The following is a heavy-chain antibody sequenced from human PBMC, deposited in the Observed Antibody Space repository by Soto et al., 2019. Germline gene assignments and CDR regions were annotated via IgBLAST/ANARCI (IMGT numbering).Heavy chain of an antibody. V-gene: IGHV3-21*01. CDR3: VRARATDSRPDY. Sequence: PGGSLRLSCAASGFTFGLYSMIWVRQAPGKGLEWVSSISSSSSYIYYADSMKGRFTLSRDNAQNSLYLQMNSLRVDDTAVYYCVRARATDSRPDYWGQGTLVTVSS. D-gene: IGHD3-22*01. CDR2: ISSSSSYI. CDR1: GFTFGLYS. J-gene: IGHJ4*02.